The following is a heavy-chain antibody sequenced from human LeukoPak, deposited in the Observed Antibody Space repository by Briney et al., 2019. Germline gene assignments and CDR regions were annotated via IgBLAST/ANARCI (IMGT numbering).Heavy chain of an antibody. J-gene: IGHJ3*02. CDR1: GFTISSYA. CDR3: ASSRDGYKTVAFDI. V-gene: IGHV3-23*01. CDR2: ITDSGGKT. D-gene: IGHD5-24*01. Sequence: GGSLRLSCAASGFTISSYAMSWVCQAPGKGLEWVSAITDSGGKTYYADSVKARFTISRDNSKNTLFLQMNSLRAEDTAIYYCASSRDGYKTVAFDIWGQGTMVTVSS.